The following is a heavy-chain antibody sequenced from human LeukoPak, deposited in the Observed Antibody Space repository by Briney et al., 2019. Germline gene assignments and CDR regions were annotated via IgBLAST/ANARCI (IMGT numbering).Heavy chain of an antibody. CDR1: GFTFSTYS. V-gene: IGHV3-21*01. CDR2: IIGSRSFI. J-gene: IGHJ1*01. Sequence: GGSLRLSCAASGFTFSTYSMNWVRQAPGKGLEWVSSIIGSRSFIYYADSVKGRFTISRDKAKNSLYLQMNSLRGEDTAVYYCARGGSTSSSSHFHHWGQGTLVTVSS. CDR3: ARGGSTSSSSHFHH. D-gene: IGHD6-6*01.